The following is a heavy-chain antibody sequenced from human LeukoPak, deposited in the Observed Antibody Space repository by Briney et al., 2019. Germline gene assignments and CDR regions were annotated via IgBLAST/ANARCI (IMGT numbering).Heavy chain of an antibody. D-gene: IGHD5-12*01. V-gene: IGHV1-46*01. CDR1: GYAFTNYY. CDR2: INPSGGST. J-gene: IGHJ4*02. CDR3: AREGEIGYDLSDY. Sequence: GASVKVSCKPSGYAFTNYYMNWVRQAPGQGLEWMGIINPSGGSTSYAQKFQGRVTVTRDTSTSTVYMELSSLRSEDTAMYYCAREGEIGYDLSDYWGQGTLVTVSS.